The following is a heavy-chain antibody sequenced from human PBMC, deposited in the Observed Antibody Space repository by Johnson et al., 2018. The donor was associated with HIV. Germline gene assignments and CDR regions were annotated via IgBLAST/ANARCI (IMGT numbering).Heavy chain of an antibody. V-gene: IGHV3-30-3*01. CDR1: GFTFSSYA. CDR2: ISYDGTNK. J-gene: IGHJ3*02. CDR3: ARDGTSRGGAFDI. D-gene: IGHD6-13*01. Sequence: QVQLVESGGGVVQPGRSLRLSCSASGFTFSSYALHWVRQAPGKGLEWVAVISYDGTNKYYADSVTGRFTISRDNSKNTVYLQMNSLRADDTAVYYCARDGTSRGGAFDIWGQGTMVTVSS.